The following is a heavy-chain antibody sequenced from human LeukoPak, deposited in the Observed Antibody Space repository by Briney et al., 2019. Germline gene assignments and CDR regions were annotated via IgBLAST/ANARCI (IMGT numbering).Heavy chain of an antibody. CDR2: INTNTGNP. CDR1: GYGFISFA. D-gene: IGHD5-24*01. V-gene: IGHV7-4-1*02. CDR3: ARAVYRDGSNLIDY. J-gene: IGHJ4*02. Sequence: ASVKVSCKASGYGFISFAMHWVRQAPGQGLEWMGWINTNTGNPKYAQDFTGRLVFSLDTSVSTAYLQINSLKAEDTAVYYCARAVYRDGSNLIDYWGQGTLVTVGS.